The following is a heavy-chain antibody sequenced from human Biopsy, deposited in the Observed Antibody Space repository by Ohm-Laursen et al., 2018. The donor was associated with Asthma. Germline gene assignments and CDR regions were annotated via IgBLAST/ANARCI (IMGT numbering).Heavy chain of an antibody. CDR3: ARHWSGNGWEDVHNWFDP. D-gene: IGHD1-26*01. Sequence: SDTLSLTCAVSGASITTPNYWAWIRQPPGRGLEWLGSIYYTGNSFYSSSLRSRLTMSVDTSRSHFSLRLPSVTAADRGVYYCARHWSGNGWEDVHNWFDPWGPGIGVTVSS. CDR2: IYYTGNS. J-gene: IGHJ5*02. CDR1: GASITTPNY. V-gene: IGHV4-39*01.